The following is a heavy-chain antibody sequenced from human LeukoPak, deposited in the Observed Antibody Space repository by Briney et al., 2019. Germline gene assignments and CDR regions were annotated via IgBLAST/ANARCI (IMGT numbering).Heavy chain of an antibody. V-gene: IGHV3-7*01. CDR1: GFTFSSXX. J-gene: IGHJ6*03. D-gene: IGHD3-3*01. CDR2: XXXDGSEK. Sequence: AASGFTFSSXXXXWXRXAPXKXXXXXXXXXXDGSEKYYVDSVKGRFTISRDNAKNSLYLQMNSLRAEDTAVYYCARKFLDFWSEYYYYYMDVWGKGTTVTVSS. CDR3: ARKFLDFWSEYYYYYMDV.